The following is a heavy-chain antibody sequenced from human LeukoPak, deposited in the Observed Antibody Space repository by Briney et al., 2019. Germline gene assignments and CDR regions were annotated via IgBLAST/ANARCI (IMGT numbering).Heavy chain of an antibody. V-gene: IGHV3-21*01. CDR3: AREATVLTDY. J-gene: IGHJ4*02. CDR1: GFTFSSYS. Sequence: GGSLRLSCAASGFTFSSYSMSWVRQAPGEGLEWVSSISSSSSYIYYADSVKGRFTTSRDNAKNSLYLQMNSLRVEDTAVYYCAREATVLTDYWGQGTLVTVSS. D-gene: IGHD1-14*01. CDR2: ISSSSSYI.